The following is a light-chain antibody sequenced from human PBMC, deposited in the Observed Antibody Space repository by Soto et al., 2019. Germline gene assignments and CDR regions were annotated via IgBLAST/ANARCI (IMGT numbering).Light chain of an antibody. Sequence: DIVMTQSPDSLAVSLGERATINCKSSQSVLYSSNNKKYLAWYPHKPGQPPRLLLYWASTRESGVPDRISGSGSGTHFTLTISSLQAEDVAVYYCQQYYSSPPTFGGGTKVDIK. V-gene: IGKV4-1*01. CDR2: WAS. CDR3: QQYYSSPPT. CDR1: QSVLYSSNNKKY. J-gene: IGKJ4*01.